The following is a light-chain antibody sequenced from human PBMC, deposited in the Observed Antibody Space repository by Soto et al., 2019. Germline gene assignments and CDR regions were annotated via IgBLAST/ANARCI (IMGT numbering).Light chain of an antibody. CDR3: SSYTTTSTVV. V-gene: IGLV2-14*01. J-gene: IGLJ2*01. Sequence: QSVLTQPASVSGSPGQSITISCTGTSSDVGGYDYVSWFQQYPGKAPILMLYDVYRPPSGVSYCFSGCKSSTTASLTISGLQADDAADYFCSSYTTTSTVVFGGGTKLTVL. CDR1: SSDVGGYDY. CDR2: DVY.